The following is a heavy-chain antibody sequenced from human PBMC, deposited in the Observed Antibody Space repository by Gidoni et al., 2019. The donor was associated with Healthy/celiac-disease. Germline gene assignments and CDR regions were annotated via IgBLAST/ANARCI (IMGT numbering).Heavy chain of an antibody. Sequence: EVQMLESGGGLVQPGGSLRLSCAASGFTFSSYAMRWVRQAPGKWLEWVSAISGGGGSTYYADSVKGRFTISRDNSKNTLYLQMNSLRAEDTAVYYCAKINWNDGHRDYWGQGTLVTVSS. CDR1: GFTFSSYA. CDR2: ISGGGGST. V-gene: IGHV3-23*01. J-gene: IGHJ4*02. CDR3: AKINWNDGHRDY. D-gene: IGHD1-20*01.